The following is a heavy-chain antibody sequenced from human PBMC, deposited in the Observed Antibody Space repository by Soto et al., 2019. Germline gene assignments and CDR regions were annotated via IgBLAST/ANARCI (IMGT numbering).Heavy chain of an antibody. D-gene: IGHD3-3*01. J-gene: IGHJ6*02. Sequence: QVQLVQSGAEVKKPGASVKVSCKASGYTFTSYAMHWVRQAPGQRLEWMGWINAGNGNTKYSQKFQGRVTITRDTSASTAYMELSSLRSEDTAVYYCARVGVYTYYDFWSDDYYYGMDVWGQGTTVTVSS. CDR2: INAGNGNT. V-gene: IGHV1-3*01. CDR3: ARVGVYTYYDFWSDDYYYGMDV. CDR1: GYTFTSYA.